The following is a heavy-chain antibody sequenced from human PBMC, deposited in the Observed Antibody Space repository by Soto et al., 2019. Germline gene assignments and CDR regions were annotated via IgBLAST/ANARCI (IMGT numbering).Heavy chain of an antibody. CDR2: INHSGST. Sequence: PSETLSLTCAVYGGSFSGYYWSWIRQPPGKGLEWIGEINHSGSTNYNPSLKSRVTISVDTSKNQFSLKLSSVTAADTAVDYCGRGLFDTALFKVWFAPWGRGTLVPAS. V-gene: IGHV4-34*01. J-gene: IGHJ5*02. D-gene: IGHD5-18*01. CDR1: GGSFSGYY. CDR3: GRGLFDTALFKVWFAP.